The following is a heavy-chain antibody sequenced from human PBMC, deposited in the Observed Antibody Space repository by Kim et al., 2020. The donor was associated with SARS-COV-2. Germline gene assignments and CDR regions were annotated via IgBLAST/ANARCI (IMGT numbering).Heavy chain of an antibody. V-gene: IGHV3-9*01. Sequence: GGSLRLSCAASGFTFDDYAMHWVRQAPGKGLEWVSGISWNSGSIGYADSVKGRFTISRDNAKNSLYLQMNSLRAEDTALYYCAKDIGSAGNSFDYWGQGTLATVSS. D-gene: IGHD6-13*01. J-gene: IGHJ4*02. CDR2: ISWNSGSI. CDR3: AKDIGSAGNSFDY. CDR1: GFTFDDYA.